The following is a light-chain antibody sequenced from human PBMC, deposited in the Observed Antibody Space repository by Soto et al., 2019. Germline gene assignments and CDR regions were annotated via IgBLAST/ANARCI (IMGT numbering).Light chain of an antibody. V-gene: IGKV3D-20*01. CDR1: QGVSTNY. Sequence: IVLTQSPATLSLSPGERATPYCGASQGVSTNYLDWYQQKPGLAPRLLIYDAYSRATGISDRFSGSGSVTDFILTISSLAPEDFTVYYCQQYGSPPSFGGGTKVDIK. CDR3: QQYGSPPS. CDR2: DAY. J-gene: IGKJ4*01.